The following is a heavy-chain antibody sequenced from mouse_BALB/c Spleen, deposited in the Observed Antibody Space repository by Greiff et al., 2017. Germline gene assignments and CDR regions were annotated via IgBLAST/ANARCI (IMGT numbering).Heavy chain of an antibody. CDR2: ISSGGSYT. D-gene: IGHD1-1*01. V-gene: IGHV5-6-4*01. J-gene: IGHJ4*01. CDR3: TRDRYYGSSYAMDY. CDR1: GFTFSSYT. Sequence: EVMLVESGGGLVKPGGSLKLSCAASGFTFSSYTMSWVRQTPEKRLEWVATISSGGSYTYYPDSVKGRFTISRDNAKNTLYLQMSSLKSEDTAMYYCTRDRYYGSSYAMDYWGQGTSVTVSS.